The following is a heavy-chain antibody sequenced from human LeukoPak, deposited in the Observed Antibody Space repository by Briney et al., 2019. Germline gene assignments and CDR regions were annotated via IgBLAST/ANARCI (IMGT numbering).Heavy chain of an antibody. CDR3: ARGGYSYGAGETYYYYYGMDV. D-gene: IGHD5-18*01. Sequence: AGGSLRLSCAASGFTFSSYSMNWVRQAPGKRLEWVSYISSSSSTIYYADSVKGRFTISRDNAKNSLYLQMNSLRAEDTAVYYCARGGYSYGAGETYYYYYGMDVWGQGTTVTVSS. CDR2: ISSSSSTI. V-gene: IGHV3-48*01. CDR1: GFTFSSYS. J-gene: IGHJ6*02.